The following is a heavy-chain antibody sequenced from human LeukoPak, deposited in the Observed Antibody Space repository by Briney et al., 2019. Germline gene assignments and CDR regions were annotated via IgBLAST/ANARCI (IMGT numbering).Heavy chain of an antibody. V-gene: IGHV3-30*02. J-gene: IGHJ3*02. D-gene: IGHD2-21*01. CDR1: GFTFNDYV. CDR2: VRFDGSDR. Sequence: PGGSLRLSCAASGFTFNDYVMHWVRQAPGKGLEWVAFVRFDGSDRYYADSVKGRFTISRDNSKNTLYLQMNSLRVEDTAMYYCAKVLLFVGAFDNWGQGTMVTVSS. CDR3: AKVLLFVGAFDN.